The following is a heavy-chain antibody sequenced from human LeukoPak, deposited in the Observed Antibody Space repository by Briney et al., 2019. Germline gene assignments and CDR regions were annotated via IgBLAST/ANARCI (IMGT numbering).Heavy chain of an antibody. CDR2: IKSKTDGGTT. V-gene: IGHV3-15*01. CDR1: GFTISNAW. J-gene: IGHJ4*02. Sequence: GGSLRLSSAASGFTISNAWMSWVRQAPGKGQEWVGRIKSKTDGGTTDYAAPVKGRFTISRDDSKNTLYLQMNSLKTEDTAVYYCTAGLWQQPPPLGYWGQGTLVSVSS. CDR3: TAGLWQQPPPLGY. D-gene: IGHD6-13*01.